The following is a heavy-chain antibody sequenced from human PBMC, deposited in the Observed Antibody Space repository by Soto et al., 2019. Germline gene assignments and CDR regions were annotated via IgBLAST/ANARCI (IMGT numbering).Heavy chain of an antibody. D-gene: IGHD2-15*01. CDR3: ARGRDIVVVVAAILSAFDI. J-gene: IGHJ3*02. Sequence: SETLSLTCAVYGGSFSGYYWSWIRQPPGKGLEWIGEINHSGSTNYNPSLKSRVTISVDTSKNQFSLKLSSVTAADTAVYYCARGRDIVVVVAAILSAFDIWGQGTRVTVSS. CDR2: INHSGST. CDR1: GGSFSGYY. V-gene: IGHV4-34*01.